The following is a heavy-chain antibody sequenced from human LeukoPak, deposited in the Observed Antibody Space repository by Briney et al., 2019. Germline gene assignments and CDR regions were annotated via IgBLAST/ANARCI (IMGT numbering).Heavy chain of an antibody. D-gene: IGHD3-16*01. CDR3: ARVRLGYHFDY. CDR1: GGSISSYY. J-gene: IGHJ4*02. CDR2: SYYSGST. Sequence: SETLSLTCTVSGGSISSYYWSWIRQPPGKGLEWIGYSYYSGSTNYNPSLKSRVTISVDTSKNQFSLQRSSVTAADTAVYYCARVRLGYHFDYWGQGTLVTVSS. V-gene: IGHV4-59*01.